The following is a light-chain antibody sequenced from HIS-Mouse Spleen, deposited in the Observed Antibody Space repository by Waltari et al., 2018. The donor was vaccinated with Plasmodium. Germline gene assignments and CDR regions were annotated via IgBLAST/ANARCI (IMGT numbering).Light chain of an antibody. Sequence: SYELTQPPSVSVSPGQTARITCSGDALPTHYDYLYHQKSGPAPVLVIDDDSKRPSGIPERFSGFSSGTMATLTISGAQVEDEADYYCYSTDSSGNHRVFGGGTKLTVL. CDR2: DDS. J-gene: IGLJ3*02. CDR3: YSTDSSGNHRV. CDR1: ALPTHY. V-gene: IGLV3-10*01.